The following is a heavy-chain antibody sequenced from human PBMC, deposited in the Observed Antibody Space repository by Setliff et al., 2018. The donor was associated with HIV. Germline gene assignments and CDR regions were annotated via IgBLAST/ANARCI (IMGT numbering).Heavy chain of an antibody. J-gene: IGHJ4*02. CDR3: ARRIAVANYYFEF. CDR1: RDSISSSSDY. D-gene: IGHD6-19*01. V-gene: IGHV4-39*01. Sequence: LSLTCTVSRDSISSSSDYWRWIRQSPRKGLEWIGTIYSNGRTYYNPSLKSRVTMSLDTSKSQFSLKLRSVTATDTAVYYCARRIAVANYYFEFWGQGTLVTVSS. CDR2: IYSNGRT.